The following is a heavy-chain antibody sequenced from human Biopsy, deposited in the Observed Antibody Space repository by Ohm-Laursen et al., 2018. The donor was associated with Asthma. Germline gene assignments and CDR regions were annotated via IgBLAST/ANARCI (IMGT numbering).Heavy chain of an antibody. V-gene: IGHV4-59*01. CDR1: GGSISSFY. Sequence: SQTLSLTCSVYGGSISSFYWCWIRQSPEKGLERMGYVYWTGSTNYNPSLKSRITMSVDTSKNRMFLELTSVTAADTAIYYCVRAVRNEQWLAPFDYWGQGKPVTVSS. CDR2: VYWTGST. J-gene: IGHJ4*02. CDR3: VRAVRNEQWLAPFDY. D-gene: IGHD6-19*01.